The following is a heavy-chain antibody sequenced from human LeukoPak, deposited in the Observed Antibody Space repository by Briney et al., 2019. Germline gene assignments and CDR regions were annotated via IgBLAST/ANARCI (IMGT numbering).Heavy chain of an antibody. CDR3: ARVGEYCSGGSCYGFGRYFDY. CDR1: DESFSGYY. CDR2: INQSGST. D-gene: IGHD2-15*01. V-gene: IGHV4-34*01. J-gene: IGHJ4*02. Sequence: SETLSLTCGVYDESFSGYYWSWIRQPPGKGLEWIGEINQSGSTNYSPSLKSRVTISEDTSKNQFSLKLSSVTAADTAVYYCARVGEYCSGGSCYGFGRYFDYWGQGTLVTVSS.